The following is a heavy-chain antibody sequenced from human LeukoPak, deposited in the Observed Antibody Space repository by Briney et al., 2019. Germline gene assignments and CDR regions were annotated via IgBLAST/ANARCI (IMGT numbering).Heavy chain of an antibody. V-gene: IGHV4-38-2*01. J-gene: IGHJ4*02. Sequence: PSETLSLTCAVSGYSISSGYYWGWIRQPPGKGLEWIGSIYHSGSTYYNPSLKSRVTISVDTSKNQFSLKLSPVTAADTAVYYCARLRYCSGGSCYRFDYWGQGTLVTVSS. CDR3: ARLRYCSGGSCYRFDY. CDR1: GYSISSGYY. CDR2: IYHSGST. D-gene: IGHD2-15*01.